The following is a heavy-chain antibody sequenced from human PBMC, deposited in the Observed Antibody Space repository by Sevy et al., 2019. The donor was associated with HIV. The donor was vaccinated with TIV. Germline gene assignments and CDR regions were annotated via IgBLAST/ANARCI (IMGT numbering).Heavy chain of an antibody. CDR1: GYTFTRYA. CDR2: INTNTGNP. V-gene: IGHV7-4-1*02. J-gene: IGHJ6*02. D-gene: IGHD4-17*01. Sequence: ASVKVSCKAFGYTFTRYAMNWVRQAPGQGLEWMGWINTNTGNPTYAQGFTGRFVFSLDTSVSTAYLQITSLKAEDTAVYYCATESDYADARGAIDVWGQGTTVTVSS. CDR3: ATESDYADARGAIDV.